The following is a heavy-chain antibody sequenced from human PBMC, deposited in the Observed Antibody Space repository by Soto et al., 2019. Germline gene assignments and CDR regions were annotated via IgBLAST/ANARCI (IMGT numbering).Heavy chain of an antibody. V-gene: IGHV1-69*01. D-gene: IGHD2-2*01. CDR2: IIPIFGTA. Sequence: QVQLVQSGAEVKKPGSSVKVSCKASGGTFSSYAISWVRQAPGQGLEWMGGIIPIFGTANYAQKFQGRVTITADESTSTAYMELSSLRSEDTAVYYCARDSRYKTKYCSSTSCYSKNNWFDPWGQGTLDTVSS. CDR3: ARDSRYKTKYCSSTSCYSKNNWFDP. CDR1: GGTFSSYA. J-gene: IGHJ5*02.